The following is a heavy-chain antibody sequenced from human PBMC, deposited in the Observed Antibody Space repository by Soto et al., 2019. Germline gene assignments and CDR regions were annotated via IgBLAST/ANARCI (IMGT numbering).Heavy chain of an antibody. CDR2: IYYSGST. Sequence: SETLSLTCTVSGGSISSYYWNWIRQPPGKGLEWIGYIYYSGSTNYSPSLKSRVTISVDTSKNQFSLKLSSVTAADTAVYYCAGEGTWSGYYCYAMDVWGQGTTVTVSS. CDR1: GGSISSYY. V-gene: IGHV4-59*08. J-gene: IGHJ6*02. CDR3: AGEGTWSGYYCYAMDV. D-gene: IGHD1-1*01.